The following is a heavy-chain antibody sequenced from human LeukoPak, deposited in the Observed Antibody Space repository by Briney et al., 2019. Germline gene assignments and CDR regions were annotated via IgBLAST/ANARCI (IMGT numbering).Heavy chain of an antibody. CDR2: IYYSGST. Sequence: SETLSLTCTVSGASISFYYWSWIRQPPGKGLEWIGYIYYSGSTKYNPSLKSRVTMSVDTSKNQFSLQLSSVTAADTAVYYCARLDNARGAFDYWGQGTLVTVSS. V-gene: IGHV4-59*01. D-gene: IGHD2-2*03. J-gene: IGHJ4*02. CDR1: GASISFYY. CDR3: ARLDNARGAFDY.